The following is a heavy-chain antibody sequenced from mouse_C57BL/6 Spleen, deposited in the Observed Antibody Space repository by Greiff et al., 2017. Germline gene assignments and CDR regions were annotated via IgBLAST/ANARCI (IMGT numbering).Heavy chain of an antibody. J-gene: IGHJ4*01. CDR1: GFSFNTYA. CDR3: GRHGYDAMDY. CDR2: IRSKSNNYAT. Sequence: EVKVVASGGGLVQPKGSLKLSCAASGFSFNTYAMNWVRQAPGKGLEWVARIRSKSNNYATYYADSVKDRFTISRDDSESMLYLQMNNLKAEDTAMYYCGRHGYDAMDYWGQGTSVTVSS. V-gene: IGHV10-1*01.